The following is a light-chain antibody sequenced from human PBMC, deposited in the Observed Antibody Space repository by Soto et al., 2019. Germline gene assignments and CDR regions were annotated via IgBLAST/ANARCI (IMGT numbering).Light chain of an antibody. CDR3: QTWGNGIRV. J-gene: IGLJ3*02. CDR1: SGHSNYA. CDR2: LSSDGAH. V-gene: IGLV4-69*01. Sequence: QPVLTQSPSASASLGASVKLTCTLSSGHSNYAIAWHQQQPEKGPRYLMKLSSDGAHSKGDGIPDRFSGSSSGAERYLTISSLQSDDEADYYCQTWGNGIRVFGGGTQLTVL.